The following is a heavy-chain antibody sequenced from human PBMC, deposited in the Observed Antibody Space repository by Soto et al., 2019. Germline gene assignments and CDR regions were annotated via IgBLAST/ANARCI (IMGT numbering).Heavy chain of an antibody. D-gene: IGHD5-12*01. CDR1: GFSLSTTGVA. CDR2: IYWDDYK. V-gene: IGHV2-5*02. CDR3: AHSQRGPRDF. Sequence: QITLKESGPTLVRPTQTLTLTCTFSGFSLSTTGVAVAWMRQPPGEALEWLALIYWDDYKRYNSSLKSRLTITKDTSRDQVVLAMTNMDPMDTATYFCAHSQRGPRDFWGPGILVTVSS. J-gene: IGHJ4*02.